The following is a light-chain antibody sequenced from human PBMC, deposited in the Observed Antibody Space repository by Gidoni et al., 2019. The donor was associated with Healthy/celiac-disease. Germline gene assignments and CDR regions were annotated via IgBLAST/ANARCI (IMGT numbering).Light chain of an antibody. V-gene: IGLV4-69*01. Sequence: VLTQSPSASASLGASVKLTCTLSSGHSSYASAWHQQQPEKGPRYLVKLNRDGSHSKGDGIPDRFSGSSSGAARYLTISRLQSEDEADYYCQTWGTGIWVFGGGTKLTVL. CDR3: QTWGTGIWV. CDR1: SGHSSYA. J-gene: IGLJ3*02. CDR2: LNRDGSH.